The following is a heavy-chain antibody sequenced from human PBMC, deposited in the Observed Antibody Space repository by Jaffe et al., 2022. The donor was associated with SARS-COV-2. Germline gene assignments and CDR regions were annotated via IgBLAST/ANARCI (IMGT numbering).Heavy chain of an antibody. V-gene: IGHV3-33*01. D-gene: IGHD6-13*01. CDR1: GFTFSSYG. J-gene: IGHJ6*02. CDR2: IWYDGSNK. Sequence: QVQLVESGGGVVQPGRSLRLSCAASGFTFSSYGMHWVRQAPGKGLEWVAVIWYDGSNKYYADSVKGRFTISRDNSKNTLYLQMNSLRAEDTAVYYCAREGDSSSWYLGMDVWGQGTTVTVSS. CDR3: AREGDSSSWYLGMDV.